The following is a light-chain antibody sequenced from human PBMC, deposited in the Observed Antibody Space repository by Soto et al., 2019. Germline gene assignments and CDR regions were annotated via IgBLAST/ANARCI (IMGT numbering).Light chain of an antibody. CDR2: DAA. CDR3: QQYENRPLT. Sequence: DIQLTQSPPSLSASVGDAVTITCQASQDITNYLNWYQQRSGKSPKLLIFDAANLERGVPSRFSGSGSGTHFTFTISSLQPVDVATYYCQQYENRPLTFGGGTKVE. V-gene: IGKV1-33*01. J-gene: IGKJ4*01. CDR1: QDITNY.